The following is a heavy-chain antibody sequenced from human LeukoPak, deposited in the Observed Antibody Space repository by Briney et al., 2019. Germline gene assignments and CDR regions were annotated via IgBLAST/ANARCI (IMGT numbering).Heavy chain of an antibody. CDR1: GDSISSGAYY. V-gene: IGHV4-61*08. Sequence: PSETLSLTCTVSGDSISSGAYYWNWIRQPPGKGLEWIGYIYYSGSTNYNPSLKSRVTISVDTSKNQFSLKLSSVTAADTAVYYCARGRSYDILTGYSPYYFDYWGQGTLVTVSS. CDR3: ARGRSYDILTGYSPYYFDY. J-gene: IGHJ4*02. D-gene: IGHD3-9*01. CDR2: IYYSGST.